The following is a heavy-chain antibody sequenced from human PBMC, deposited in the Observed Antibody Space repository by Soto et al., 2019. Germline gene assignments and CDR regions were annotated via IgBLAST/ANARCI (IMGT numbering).Heavy chain of an antibody. D-gene: IGHD6-19*01. CDR1: GFTFSSYA. Sequence: PGGSLRLSCAASGFTFSSYAMHWVRQATGKGLEWVAVISYDGSNKCYADSVKGRFTISRDNSKNTLYLQMNSLRAEDTAVYYCARVRIAVAGTVSYFDYWGQGTMVTVSS. J-gene: IGHJ4*02. V-gene: IGHV3-30-3*01. CDR3: ARVRIAVAGTVSYFDY. CDR2: ISYDGSNK.